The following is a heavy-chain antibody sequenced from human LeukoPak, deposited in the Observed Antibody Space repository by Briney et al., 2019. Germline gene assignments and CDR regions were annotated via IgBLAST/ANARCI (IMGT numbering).Heavy chain of an antibody. CDR1: GFTVSSNY. CDR2: IKQDGSEK. D-gene: IGHD2-21*01. V-gene: IGHV3-7*01. Sequence: PGGSLRLSCAASGFTVSSNYMSWVRQAPGKGLEWVANIKQDGSEKSYVDSVRGRFTISRDNAKNSLYLQMNSLRAEDTAVYYCARGPSYCGNNCYYYFDSWGQGTLVTVSS. J-gene: IGHJ4*02. CDR3: ARGPSYCGNNCYYYFDS.